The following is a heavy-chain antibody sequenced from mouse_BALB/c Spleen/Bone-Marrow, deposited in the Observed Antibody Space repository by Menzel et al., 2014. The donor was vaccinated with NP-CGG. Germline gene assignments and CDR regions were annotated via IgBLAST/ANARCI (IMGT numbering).Heavy chain of an antibody. V-gene: IGHV1-54*01. J-gene: IGHJ2*01. D-gene: IGHD3-2*01. CDR3: AREWTARAVDY. CDR1: GYAFTNYL. CDR2: INPGSGGA. Sequence: VKLMESGAELVRPGTSVKVSCKASGYAFTNYLIEWVKQRPVQGLEWIGVINPGSGGANYNAKFKGKATLTADKSSSTAYMQLSSLTSDDSAVYFSAREWTARAVDYWGQGTTLTVSS.